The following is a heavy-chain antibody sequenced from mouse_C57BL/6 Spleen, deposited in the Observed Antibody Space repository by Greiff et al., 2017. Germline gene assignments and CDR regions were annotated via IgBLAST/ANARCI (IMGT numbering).Heavy chain of an antibody. CDR1: GYTFTDYN. CDR3: ARQSNYYGSSIFYYFDY. D-gene: IGHD1-1*01. J-gene: IGHJ2*01. CDR2: INPNNGGT. V-gene: IGHV1-22*01. Sequence: EVQLQQSGPELVKPGASVKMSCKASGYTFTDYNMHWVKQSHGKSLEWIGYINPNNGGTSYNQKFKGKATLTVNKSSSTAYMELRSLTSEDSAVYYCARQSNYYGSSIFYYFDYWGQGTTLTVSS.